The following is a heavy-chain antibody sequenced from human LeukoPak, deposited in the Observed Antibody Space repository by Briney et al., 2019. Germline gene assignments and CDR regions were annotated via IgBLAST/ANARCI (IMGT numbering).Heavy chain of an antibody. V-gene: IGHV3-43*02. J-gene: IGHJ4*02. CDR1: GFYFANYA. D-gene: IGHD6-19*01. CDR2: TVGGGSPNT. CDR3: AKASPYSSGWGNFDY. Sequence: GGSLRLSCAASGFYFANYAMSWVRQAPGKGLEWVSATVGGGSPNTYHADSVKGRFTISRDNSKNSLYLQMNSLRTEDTALYYCAKASPYSSGWGNFDYWGQGTLVTVSS.